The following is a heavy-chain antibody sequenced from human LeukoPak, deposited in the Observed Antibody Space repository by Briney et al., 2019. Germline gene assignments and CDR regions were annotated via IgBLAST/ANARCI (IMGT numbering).Heavy chain of an antibody. CDR3: ARDRPNYYGSDGHYYRRDGYY. D-gene: IGHD5-24*01. CDR2: ITSRGEGT. CDR1: GFTFSIYA. Sequence: RGSLRLSCAVSGFTFSIYAMSWVRQPPGKGLQWVSSITSRGEGTRYVDSVKGRFSITRDNSETTLYLQMHSLRAEDTAVYYCARDRPNYYGSDGHYYRRDGYYWGRGTLVSVSS. V-gene: IGHV3-23*01. J-gene: IGHJ4*02.